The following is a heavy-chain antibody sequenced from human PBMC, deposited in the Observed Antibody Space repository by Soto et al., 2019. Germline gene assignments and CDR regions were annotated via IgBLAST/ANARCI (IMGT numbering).Heavy chain of an antibody. CDR2: IDNSGKT. J-gene: IGHJ4*02. D-gene: IGHD3-16*01. CDR3: ARGRDGGAAD. Sequence: QVQLQQWGAGPLKPSETLSITCAVYGVSLSGYYWSWIRQHPGKGLERIGEIDNSGKTNYSPSLRSLVTISADTSKNQLALKVTSLTAADTAVYYFARGRDGGAADCGQGTRVTVSS. CDR1: GVSLSGYY. V-gene: IGHV4-34*01.